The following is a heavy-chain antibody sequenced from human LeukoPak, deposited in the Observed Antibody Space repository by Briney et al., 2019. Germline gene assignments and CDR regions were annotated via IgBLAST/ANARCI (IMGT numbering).Heavy chain of an antibody. J-gene: IGHJ4*02. D-gene: IGHD3-10*01. CDR1: GFTFSSYW. CDR3: AKDKHYYGSGTICD. Sequence: PGGSLRLSCAASGFTFSSYWMHWVRQAPGKGLEWVSGISWNSGSIGYADSVKGRFTISRDNAKNSLYLQMNSLRAEDTALYYCAKDKHYYGSGTICDWGQGTLVTVSS. V-gene: IGHV3-9*01. CDR2: ISWNSGSI.